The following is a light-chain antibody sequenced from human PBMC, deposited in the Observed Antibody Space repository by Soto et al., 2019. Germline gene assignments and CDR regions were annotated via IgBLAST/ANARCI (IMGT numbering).Light chain of an antibody. J-gene: IGKJ1*01. Sequence: EIVLTQSPDTLSLTPGESATLSCRASQSVRSSYLAWYQQTPGQTPRLLIYAASSRATGIPDRFSGSGSGTDFSLTISRLEAEDFAVYYCQQYGSSPRTFGQGSKVDI. CDR3: QQYGSSPRT. V-gene: IGKV3-20*01. CDR1: QSVRSSY. CDR2: AAS.